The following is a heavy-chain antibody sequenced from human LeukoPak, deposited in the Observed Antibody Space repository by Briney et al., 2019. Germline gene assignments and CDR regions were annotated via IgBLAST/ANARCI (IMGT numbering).Heavy chain of an antibody. V-gene: IGHV3-23*01. J-gene: IGHJ6*03. CDR1: GFTFSRHA. D-gene: IGHD6-19*01. Sequence: GGSLRLSCTASGFTFSRHAMNWVRRAPGKGLEWVAAITASGSITYHADSVKGRFTVSRDNPKKTMYLQMDSLRVADTAVYYCAKGTGSHYFYYYMDVWGKGTTVSVS. CDR3: AKGTGSHYFYYYMDV. CDR2: ITASGSIT.